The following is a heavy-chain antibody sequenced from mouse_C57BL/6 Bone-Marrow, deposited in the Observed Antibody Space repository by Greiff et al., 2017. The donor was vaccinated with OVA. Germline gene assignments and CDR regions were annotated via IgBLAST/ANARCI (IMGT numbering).Heavy chain of an antibody. CDR2: IRNKANGYTT. J-gene: IGHJ4*01. V-gene: IGHV7-3*01. Sequence: EVKLMESGGGLVQPGGSLSLSCAASGFTFTDYYMSWVRQPPGKALEWLGFIRNKANGYTTEYSASVKGRFTISRDNSQSILYLQMNALRAEDSATYYCARYAGLRHYYAMDYWGQGTSVTVSS. D-gene: IGHD2-2*01. CDR1: GFTFTDYY. CDR3: ARYAGLRHYYAMDY.